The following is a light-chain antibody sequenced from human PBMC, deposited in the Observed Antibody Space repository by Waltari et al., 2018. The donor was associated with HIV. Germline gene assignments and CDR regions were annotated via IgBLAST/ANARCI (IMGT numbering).Light chain of an antibody. CDR3: CSYTSSGTLV. CDR2: EVS. Sequence: QSALTQPATVSASPGQSITISCTGTSSDVGAYDYVSWYQYHPGKAPKLMISEVSSRPSWVSNRFSGSKSGNTVSLTISGLQAEDEADYYCCSYTSSGTLVFGGGTKLTVL. J-gene: IGLJ2*01. CDR1: SSDVGAYDY. V-gene: IGLV2-14*01.